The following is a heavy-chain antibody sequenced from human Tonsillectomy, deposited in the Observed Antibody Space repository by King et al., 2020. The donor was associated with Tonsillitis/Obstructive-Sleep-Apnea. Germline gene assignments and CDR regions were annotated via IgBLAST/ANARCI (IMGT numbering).Heavy chain of an antibody. CDR3: ARGDIVVVPAALYYYYYYMDV. D-gene: IGHD2-2*01. CDR2: ISAYNGNT. J-gene: IGHJ6*03. Sequence: VQLVESGAEVKKPGASVKVSCKASGYTFTSYGISWVRQAPGQGLEWMGWISAYNGNTNYAQKLQGRVTMTTDTSTSTAYMELRSLRSDDTAVYYCARGDIVVVPAALYYYYYYMDVWGKGTTVTVSS. CDR1: GYTFTSYG. V-gene: IGHV1-18*01.